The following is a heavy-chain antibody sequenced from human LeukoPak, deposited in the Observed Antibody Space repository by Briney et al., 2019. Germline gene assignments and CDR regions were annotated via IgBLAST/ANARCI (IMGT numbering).Heavy chain of an antibody. J-gene: IGHJ4*02. Sequence: GGYLRCSCAASGFTFSSYWMSWVRQAPGKGLEWVANIKQDGSEKYYVDSVKGRFTISRDNAKNSLYLQMNSLRAEDTAVYYCARGPRRGAYFDYWGQGTLVTVSS. V-gene: IGHV3-7*04. CDR3: ARGPRRGAYFDY. CDR2: IKQDGSEK. CDR1: GFTFSSYW. D-gene: IGHD3-16*01.